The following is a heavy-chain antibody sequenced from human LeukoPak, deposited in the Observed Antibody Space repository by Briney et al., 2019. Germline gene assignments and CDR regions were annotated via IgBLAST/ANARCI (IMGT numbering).Heavy chain of an antibody. CDR1: GFTFSGYD. CDR3: AKASYVDYDSSGSYFDY. CDR2: ISWNSGSI. Sequence: GGSLRLSCAASGFTFSGYDMSWVRQAPGKGLEWVSGISWNSGSIGYADSVKGRFTISRDNAKNSLYLQMNSLRAEDTALYYCAKASYVDYDSSGSYFDYWGQGTLVTVSS. V-gene: IGHV3-9*01. D-gene: IGHD3-22*01. J-gene: IGHJ4*02.